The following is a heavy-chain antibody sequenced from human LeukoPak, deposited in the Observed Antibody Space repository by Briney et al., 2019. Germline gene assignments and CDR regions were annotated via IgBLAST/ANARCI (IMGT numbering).Heavy chain of an antibody. CDR3: ARDRYNWNYGHDAFDI. CDR1: GFTFSSYS. J-gene: IGHJ3*02. CDR2: ISGSSSYI. D-gene: IGHD1-7*01. Sequence: PGGSLRLSCAASGFTFSSYSMNWVRQAPGKGLEWVSSISGSSSYIYYADSVKGRFTISRDNAKNSLYLQMNSLRAEDTAVYYCARDRYNWNYGHDAFDIWGQGTMVTVSS. V-gene: IGHV3-21*01.